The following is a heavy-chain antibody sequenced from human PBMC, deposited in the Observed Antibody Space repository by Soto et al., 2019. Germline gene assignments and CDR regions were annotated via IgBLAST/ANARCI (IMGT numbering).Heavy chain of an antibody. CDR2: LHYSGTT. CDR3: ARQGYQLPHIATGWIDY. J-gene: IGHJ4*02. V-gene: IGHV4-39*01. D-gene: IGHD2-2*01. Sequence: QLQLQESGPGLVKPSETLSLTCTVSGGSISSGTYYWGWIRQPPGKGLEWIGSLHYSGTTYYNPSRKSRVTMSFDTSKNDFSLELSSVTAADTAVYYCARQGYQLPHIATGWIDYWGQGSLVTVSS. CDR1: GGSISSGTYY.